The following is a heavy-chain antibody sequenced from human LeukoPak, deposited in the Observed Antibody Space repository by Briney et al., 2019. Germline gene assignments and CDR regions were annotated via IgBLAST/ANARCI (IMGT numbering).Heavy chain of an antibody. Sequence: ASVKVSCKASGYTFTSYGISWVRQAPGQGLEWMGWISAYNGNTNHAQKFQGGVTMTRNTSISTAYMELSSLRSEDTAVYYCARGVSYYYGSGSYYNFDYWGQGTLVTVSS. J-gene: IGHJ4*02. D-gene: IGHD3-10*01. CDR2: ISAYNGNT. CDR1: GYTFTSYG. V-gene: IGHV1-18*01. CDR3: ARGVSYYYGSGSYYNFDY.